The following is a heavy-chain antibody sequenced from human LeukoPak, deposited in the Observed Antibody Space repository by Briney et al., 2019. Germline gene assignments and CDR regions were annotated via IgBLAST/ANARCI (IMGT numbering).Heavy chain of an antibody. J-gene: IGHJ6*02. D-gene: IGHD3-22*01. V-gene: IGHV1-46*01. CDR1: GYTFTSYY. CDR3: ARVKYYDSSGSNYYYGMDV. CDR2: INPSGGTP. Sequence: ASVKVSCKASGYTFTSYYIHWVRQAPGQGLEWMGIINPSGGTPTYAQKFQGRVTMTRDTSTSTMYMDLSSLRSEDTAVYYCARVKYYDSSGSNYYYGMDVWGQGTTVTVSS.